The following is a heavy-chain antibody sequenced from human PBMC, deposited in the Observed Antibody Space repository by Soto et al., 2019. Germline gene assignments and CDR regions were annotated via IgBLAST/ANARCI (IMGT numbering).Heavy chain of an antibody. CDR3: ARDRGATGRGAFDI. CDR1: GYTFTSYG. CDR2: ISAYNGNT. J-gene: IGHJ3*02. D-gene: IGHD1-26*01. V-gene: IGHV1-18*01. Sequence: QVQLVQSGAEVKQPGASVKVSCKSSGYTFTSYGISWVRQAPGQGLEWMGWISAYNGNTNYAQKLQGRVTMTTDTSTRTAYRELRSLRSDDTAVYYCARDRGATGRGAFDIWGQGTMVTVSS.